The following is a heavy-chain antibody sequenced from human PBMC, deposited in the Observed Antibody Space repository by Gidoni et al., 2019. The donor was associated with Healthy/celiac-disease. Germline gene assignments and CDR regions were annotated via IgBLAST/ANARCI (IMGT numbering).Heavy chain of an antibody. J-gene: IGHJ3*02. D-gene: IGHD6-13*01. CDR3: ARSSIAAAAFNAFDI. V-gene: IGHV2-70*01. CDR1: GFSLSSSGMC. CDR2: IDWDDDK. Sequence: QVTLRESGPALVKPTQTLTLTCTFPGFSLSSSGMCVSWIRQPPGVALEWLALIDWDDDKYYSTSLKTRLTISKDTSKNQVVLTMTNMDPVDTATYYCARSSIAAAAFNAFDIWGQGTMVTVSS.